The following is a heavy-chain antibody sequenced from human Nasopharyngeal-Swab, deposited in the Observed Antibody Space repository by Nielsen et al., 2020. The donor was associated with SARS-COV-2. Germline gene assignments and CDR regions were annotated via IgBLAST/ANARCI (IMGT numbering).Heavy chain of an antibody. CDR1: GYTLSSYG. Sequence: ASVKASCKTSGYTLSSYGIAWVRQAPGQGLEWLGWISPYNDYTHYAQKFQGSVTMTSDTSTSTAYLELRSLTSDDTAVYYCARELGVGLFDYWGQGTLVTVSS. J-gene: IGHJ4*02. CDR3: ARELGVGLFDY. V-gene: IGHV1-18*01. CDR2: ISPYNDYT. D-gene: IGHD3-16*01.